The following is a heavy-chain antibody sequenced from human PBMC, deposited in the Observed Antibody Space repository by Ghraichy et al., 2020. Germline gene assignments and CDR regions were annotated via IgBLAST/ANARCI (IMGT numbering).Heavy chain of an antibody. D-gene: IGHD2/OR15-2a*01. V-gene: IGHV1-18*01. CDR2: ISPYNGNT. CDR1: GYTFTRYG. J-gene: IGHJ4*02. CDR3: ARDDIGIVLRPGGDY. Sequence: ASVKVSCKAFGYTFTRYGISWVRQAPGQGLEWMGWISPYNGNTNYAQKFQGRVTMTTDTSTNTGCMELRSLTSDDTAVYYCARDDIGIVLRPGGDYWGQGTLVTVSS.